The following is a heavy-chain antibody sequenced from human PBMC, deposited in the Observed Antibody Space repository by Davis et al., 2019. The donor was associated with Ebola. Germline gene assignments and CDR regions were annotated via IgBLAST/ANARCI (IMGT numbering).Heavy chain of an antibody. Sequence: SVKVSCKASGGTFSSYAISWVRQAPGQGLEWMGGIIPIFGTANYAQRFQGRVTITADESRTTAYMELSSLRSDDTAVYYCARVGAPYYFDYWGQGTLVTVSS. CDR1: GGTFSSYA. J-gene: IGHJ4*02. CDR2: IIPIFGTA. V-gene: IGHV1-69*13. CDR3: ARVGAPYYFDY. D-gene: IGHD1-26*01.